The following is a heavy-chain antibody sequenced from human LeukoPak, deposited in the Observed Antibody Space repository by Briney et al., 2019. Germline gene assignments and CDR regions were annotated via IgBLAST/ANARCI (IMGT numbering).Heavy chain of an antibody. J-gene: IGHJ3*02. Sequence: GGSLRLSCAASGFTFSSYAMHWVRQAPGKGLEWVAVISYDGSNKYYADSVKGRFTISRDNSKNTLYLQMNSLRAEDTAVYYCARIAVAGPFDAFDIWGQGTMVTVSS. D-gene: IGHD6-19*01. V-gene: IGHV3-30-3*01. CDR1: GFTFSSYA. CDR3: ARIAVAGPFDAFDI. CDR2: ISYDGSNK.